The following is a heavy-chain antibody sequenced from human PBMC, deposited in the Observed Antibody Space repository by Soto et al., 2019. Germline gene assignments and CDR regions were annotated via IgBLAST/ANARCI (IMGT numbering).Heavy chain of an antibody. J-gene: IGHJ3*01. D-gene: IGHD4-17*01. CDR2: IKSKADGETT. CDR1: GLTFKNVW. CDR3: AGDLTDGDFVDAFDV. V-gene: IGHV3-15*07. Sequence: EVQLVESGGGLVKPGGSLGLSCAASGLTFKNVWMHWVRQAPGKGLEWVGRIKSKADGETTDYTEPVKGRFTISRDDSKNTLYLQMNSLRVEDTAVYYCAGDLTDGDFVDAFDVWGQGTMVTVSS.